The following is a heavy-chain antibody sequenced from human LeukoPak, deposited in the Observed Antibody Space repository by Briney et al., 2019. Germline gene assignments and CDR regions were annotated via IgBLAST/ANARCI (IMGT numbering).Heavy chain of an antibody. D-gene: IGHD5-24*01. CDR1: GFTFSSYA. V-gene: IGHV3-64D*06. J-gene: IGHJ5*02. CDR2: ISSNGGST. Sequence: GGSLRLSCSASGFTFSSYAMHWVGQAPGEGLEYVSAISSNGGSTYYADSVKGRFTISRDNSKNTLYLQMSSRRDEDTSVYYCLISRRDGSRFDPWGQGTLVTVSS. CDR3: LISRRDGSRFDP.